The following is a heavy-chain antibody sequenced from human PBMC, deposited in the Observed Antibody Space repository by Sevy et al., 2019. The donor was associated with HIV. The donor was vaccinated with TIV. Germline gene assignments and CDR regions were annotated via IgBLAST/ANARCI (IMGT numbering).Heavy chain of an antibody. D-gene: IGHD1-26*01. CDR2: ISGSGGST. J-gene: IGHJ4*02. CDR1: GFTFSSYA. Sequence: GESLKISCAASGFTFSSYAMSWVRQAPGKGLEWVSAISGSGGSTYYADSVKGRFTISRDNSKNTLYLQMNSLRAEDTAVYYCAKGDPGSYWVYWGQGTLVTVSS. CDR3: AKGDPGSYWVY. V-gene: IGHV3-23*01.